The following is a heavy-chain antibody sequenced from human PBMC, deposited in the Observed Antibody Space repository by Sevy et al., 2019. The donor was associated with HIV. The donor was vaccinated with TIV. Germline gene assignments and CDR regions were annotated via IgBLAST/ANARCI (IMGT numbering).Heavy chain of an antibody. J-gene: IGHJ4*02. V-gene: IGHV3-48*02. Sequence: GGSLRLSCAASEFTFSSYSMNWVRQAPGKGLEWVSYISSSSSTIYYADSVKGRFTISRDNAKNSLYLQMNSLRDEDTAVYYCARGRVVAARGAFDYWGQGTLVTVSS. CDR3: ARGRVVAARGAFDY. D-gene: IGHD2-15*01. CDR2: ISSSSSTI. CDR1: EFTFSSYS.